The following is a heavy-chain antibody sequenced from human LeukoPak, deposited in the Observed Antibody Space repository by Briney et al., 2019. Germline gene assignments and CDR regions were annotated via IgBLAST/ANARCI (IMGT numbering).Heavy chain of an antibody. V-gene: IGHV3-21*01. CDR3: ARDLHSSRGY. CDR1: GFTFNSYW. CDR2: ISSSSSYI. J-gene: IGHJ4*02. D-gene: IGHD6-19*01. Sequence: GGSLRLSCAASGFTFNSYWMNWVRQAPGKGLEWVSSISSSSSYIYYADSVKGRFTISRDNAKNSLYLQMNSLRAEDTAVYYCARDLHSSRGYWGQGTLVTVSS.